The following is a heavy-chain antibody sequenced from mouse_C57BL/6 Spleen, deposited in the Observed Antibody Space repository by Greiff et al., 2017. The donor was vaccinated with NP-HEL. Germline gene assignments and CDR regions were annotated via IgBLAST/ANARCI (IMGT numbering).Heavy chain of an antibody. Sequence: QVQLKQPGAELVRPGTSVKLSCKASGYTFTSYWMHWVKQRPGQGLEWIGVIDPSDSYTNYNQKFKGKATLTVDTSSSTAYMQLSSLTSEDSAVYYCARWGTSSYWGQGTTLTVSS. V-gene: IGHV1-59*01. D-gene: IGHD3-3*01. J-gene: IGHJ2*01. CDR1: GYTFTSYW. CDR2: IDPSDSYT. CDR3: ARWGTSSY.